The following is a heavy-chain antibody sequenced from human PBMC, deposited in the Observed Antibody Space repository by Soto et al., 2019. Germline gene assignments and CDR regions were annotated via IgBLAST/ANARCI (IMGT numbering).Heavy chain of an antibody. D-gene: IGHD2-21*02. Sequence: LSLTCTVSGGSISSSSYYWGWIRQPPGKGLEWIGSIYYSGSTYYNPSLKSRVTISVDTSKNQFSLKLSSVTAADTAVYYCARVGDRDAFDIWGQGTMVTVSS. CDR1: GGSISSSSYY. V-gene: IGHV4-39*01. CDR2: IYYSGST. CDR3: ARVGDRDAFDI. J-gene: IGHJ3*02.